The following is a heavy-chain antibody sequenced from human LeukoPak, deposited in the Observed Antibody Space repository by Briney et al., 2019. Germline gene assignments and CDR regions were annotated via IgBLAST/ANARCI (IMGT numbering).Heavy chain of an antibody. V-gene: IGHV1-2*02. Sequence: ATVKVSCKASGYTFTGYYMHWVRQAPGQGLEWMGWINPNSGGTNYAQKFQGRVTMTRDTSISTAYMELSRLRSDDTAVYYCAREGEGYSSSSVYFDYWGQGTLVTVSS. CDR2: INPNSGGT. D-gene: IGHD6-6*01. J-gene: IGHJ4*02. CDR3: AREGEGYSSSSVYFDY. CDR1: GYTFTGYY.